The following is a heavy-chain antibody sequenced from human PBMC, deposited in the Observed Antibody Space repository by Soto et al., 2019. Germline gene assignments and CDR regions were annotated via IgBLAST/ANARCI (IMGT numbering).Heavy chain of an antibody. CDR1: RYTFTSHG. Sequence: QIQLVQSGGDVKTPGASVKVSCTTSRYTFTSHGIAWVRQAPVQGLEWMGWISTFNGKTDYAQKFQGRVTMTADTITSTVHMELRSLRSDDTAVYYCARLLTEGATFREDAFDLWGPGTKVTVSS. D-gene: IGHD3-9*01. V-gene: IGHV1-18*01. CDR2: ISTFNGKT. J-gene: IGHJ3*01. CDR3: ARLLTEGATFREDAFDL.